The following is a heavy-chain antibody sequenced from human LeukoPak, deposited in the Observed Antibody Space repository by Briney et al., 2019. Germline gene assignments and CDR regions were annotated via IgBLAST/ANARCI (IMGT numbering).Heavy chain of an antibody. V-gene: IGHV4-4*07. D-gene: IGHD6-13*01. CDR1: GGSISSYY. CDR3: ARDRSIAAAGIEDWSDP. Sequence: PSETLSLTCTVSGGSISSYYWSWIRQPAGKGLEWIRRIYTSGSTNYNPSLKSRVTMSVDTSKNQFSLKLSSVTAADTAVYYCARDRSIAAAGIEDWSDPWGQGTLVTVSS. CDR2: IYTSGST. J-gene: IGHJ5*02.